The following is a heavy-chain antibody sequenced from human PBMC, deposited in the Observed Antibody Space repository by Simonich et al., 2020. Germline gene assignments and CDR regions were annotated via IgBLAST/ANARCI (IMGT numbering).Heavy chain of an antibody. CDR3: ARGKGWKNAFDI. CDR1: GGSFSGYY. Sequence: QVQLQQWGAGLLKPSETLSLTCAVYGGSFSGYYWSCIRQPPGKGLEWIGEINHSGDTNYNPSLKSRVTKSVDTSKNQFSLKLSSVTAADTAVYYCARGKGWKNAFDIWGQGTMVTVSS. CDR2: INHSGDT. V-gene: IGHV4-34*01. D-gene: IGHD1-1*01. J-gene: IGHJ3*02.